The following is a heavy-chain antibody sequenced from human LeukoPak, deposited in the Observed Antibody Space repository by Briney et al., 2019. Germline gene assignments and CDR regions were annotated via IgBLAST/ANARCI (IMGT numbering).Heavy chain of an antibody. CDR1: GFTFSSYA. CDR2: ISATGGSK. D-gene: IGHD6-13*01. V-gene: IGHV3-23*01. CDR3: AKVPSSSWSLTPDYFDY. J-gene: IGHJ4*02. Sequence: GGSLRLSCAASGFTFSSYAMAWVRQAPGKGLAWVSSISATGGSKSYADSVKAGISISRDNSKNTLYLQMNSLRAEDTAVYYCAKVPSSSWSLTPDYFDYWGQGTLVTVSS.